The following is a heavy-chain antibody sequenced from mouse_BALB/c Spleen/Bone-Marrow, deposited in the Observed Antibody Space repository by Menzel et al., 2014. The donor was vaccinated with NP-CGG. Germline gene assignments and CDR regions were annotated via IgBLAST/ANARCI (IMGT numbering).Heavy chain of an antibody. CDR3: ARDHYYGYFDY. Sequence: VLLVESGPGLVAPSQSLSITCTVSGFSLTGYGVNWVRQPPGKGLEWLGMIWGDGSTDYNSALKSRLSISKDNSKGQVFLKMNRLQTDDTARYYCARDHYYGYFDYWGQGTTLTVSS. J-gene: IGHJ2*01. CDR1: GFSLTGYG. V-gene: IGHV2-6-7*01. CDR2: IWGDGST. D-gene: IGHD1-2*01.